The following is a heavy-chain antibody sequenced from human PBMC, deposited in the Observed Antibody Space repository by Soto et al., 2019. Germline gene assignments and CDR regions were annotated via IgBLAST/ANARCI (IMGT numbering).Heavy chain of an antibody. J-gene: IGHJ4*02. CDR2: INAGNGNT. CDR3: ARVPDFLGYCTNSVCYNGGLNFDY. V-gene: IGHV1-3*01. Sequence: ASVKVSSKASGYTFTSYAMHWVRQAPGQRLEWMGWINAGNGNTKYSQKFQGRVTITRDTSASTAYMELSNLRSEDTAVYYCARVPDFLGYCTNSVCYNGGLNFDYWGQGTLVTSPQ. CDR1: GYTFTSYA. D-gene: IGHD2-8*01.